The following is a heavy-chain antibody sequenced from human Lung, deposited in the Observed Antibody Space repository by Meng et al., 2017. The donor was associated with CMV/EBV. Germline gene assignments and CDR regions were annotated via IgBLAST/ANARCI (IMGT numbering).Heavy chain of an antibody. Sequence: GESXKISCAASGFTFSSYAMHWVRQAPGKGLEWVAVISYDGSNKYYADSVKGRFTISRDNSKNTLYLQMNSLRAEDTAVYYCARNLCSSTSCYNEEYGMDVXGQGXTVTVSS. CDR2: ISYDGSNK. J-gene: IGHJ6*02. D-gene: IGHD2-2*02. V-gene: IGHV3-30-3*01. CDR1: GFTFSSYA. CDR3: ARNLCSSTSCYNEEYGMDV.